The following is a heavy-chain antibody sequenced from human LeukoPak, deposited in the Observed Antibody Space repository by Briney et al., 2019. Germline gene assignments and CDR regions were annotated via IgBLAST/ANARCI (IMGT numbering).Heavy chain of an antibody. J-gene: IGHJ6*03. D-gene: IGHD2-15*01. CDR1: GFTFSSYS. Sequence: GGCLRLSCAASGFTFSSYSMNWVRQAPGKGLEWVSSISSSSSYIYYADSVKGRFTISRDNAKNSLYLQMNSLRAEDTAVYYCARGDIVVVVAASDYYYYMDVWGKGTTVTVSS. CDR2: ISSSSSYI. V-gene: IGHV3-21*01. CDR3: ARGDIVVVVAASDYYYYMDV.